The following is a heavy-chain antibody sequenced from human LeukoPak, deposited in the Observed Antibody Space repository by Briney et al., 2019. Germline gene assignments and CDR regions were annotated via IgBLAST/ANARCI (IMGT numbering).Heavy chain of an antibody. CDR1: GFTFSSYA. CDR2: ISSNGGST. V-gene: IGHV3-64D*06. J-gene: IGHJ4*02. Sequence: AGGSLRLSCSASGFTFSSYAMHWVRQAPGKGLEYVSAISSNGGSTYYADSVKGRFTISRGNSKNTLCLQMSSLRAEDTAVYYCVKDRGTMVRGVITHFDYWGQGTLVTVSS. D-gene: IGHD3-10*01. CDR3: VKDRGTMVRGVITHFDY.